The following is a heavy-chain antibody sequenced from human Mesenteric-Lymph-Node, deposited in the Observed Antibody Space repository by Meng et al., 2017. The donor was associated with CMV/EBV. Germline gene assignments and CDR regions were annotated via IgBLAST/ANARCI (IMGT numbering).Heavy chain of an antibody. J-gene: IGHJ4*02. D-gene: IGHD1-26*01. CDR1: GFTFSSYS. CDR3: ARGDDGGGYYPASHLAY. V-gene: IGHV3-21*01. Sequence: GESLKISCAASGFTFSSYSMNWVRQAPGKGLEWVSSISSSSSYIYYADSVKGRFTISRDNSKNTLYLQMNSLRAEDTAVYYCARGDDGGGYYPASHLAYWGQGTLVTVSS. CDR2: ISSSSSYI.